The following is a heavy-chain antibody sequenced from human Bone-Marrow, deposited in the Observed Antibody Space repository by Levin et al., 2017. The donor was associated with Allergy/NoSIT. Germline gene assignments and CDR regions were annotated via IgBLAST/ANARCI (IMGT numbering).Heavy chain of an antibody. J-gene: IGHJ3*02. V-gene: IGHV3-30*04. D-gene: IGHD2-2*01. CDR3: ARISGPADKVVRAFDI. CDR2: ISYDGSNK. CDR1: GFTFSSYA. Sequence: GGSLRLSCAASGFTFSSYAMHWVRQAPGKGLEWVAVISYDGSNKYYADSVKGRFTISRDNSKNTLYLQMNSLRAEDTAVYYCARISGPADKVVRAFDIWGQGTMVTVSS.